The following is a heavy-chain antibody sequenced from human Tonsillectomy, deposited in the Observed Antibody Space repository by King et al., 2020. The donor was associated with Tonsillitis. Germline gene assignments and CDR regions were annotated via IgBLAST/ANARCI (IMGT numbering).Heavy chain of an antibody. Sequence: QLVQSGAEVKKPGASLKISCKGSGYSFPSYWIAWMRQMPGKGLEWMGIIYPGDSNTKYSPSFQGQVTISADKSTSTAYLQWSSLKASDTAMYYCARTGNGDYLPFDYWGQGTLVTVSS. V-gene: IGHV5-51*01. D-gene: IGHD2-21*02. CDR3: ARTGNGDYLPFDY. CDR1: GYSFPSYW. J-gene: IGHJ4*02. CDR2: IYPGDSNT.